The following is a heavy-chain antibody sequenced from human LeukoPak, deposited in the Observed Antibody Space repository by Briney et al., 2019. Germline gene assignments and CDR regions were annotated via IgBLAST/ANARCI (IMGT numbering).Heavy chain of an antibody. Sequence: GASVKVSCKASGGTFSSYAISWVRQVPGQGLEWMGGIIPIFGTANYAQKFQGRVTITADESTSTAYMELSSLRSEDTAVYYCARGRIVATGDYYDSSGLIDYWGQGTLVTVSS. CDR2: IIPIFGTA. J-gene: IGHJ4*02. CDR3: ARGRIVATGDYYDSSGLIDY. D-gene: IGHD3-22*01. V-gene: IGHV1-69*13. CDR1: GGTFSSYA.